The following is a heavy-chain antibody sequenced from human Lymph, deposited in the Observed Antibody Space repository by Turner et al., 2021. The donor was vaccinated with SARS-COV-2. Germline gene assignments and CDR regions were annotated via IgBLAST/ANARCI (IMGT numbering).Heavy chain of an antibody. Sequence: QVQLVQSGAEVKKPGASVKVSCKVCGSNLTELSIHWVRQAPGKGLEWMGGFDPEDGETIYAQKFQGRVTMTEDTSTDTAYMELSSLRSEDTAVYYCATLKSNWKILTGRYYFDFWGQGTLVTVSS. D-gene: IGHD1-1*01. CDR3: ATLKSNWKILTGRYYFDF. CDR1: GSNLTELS. CDR2: FDPEDGET. J-gene: IGHJ4*02. V-gene: IGHV1-24*01.